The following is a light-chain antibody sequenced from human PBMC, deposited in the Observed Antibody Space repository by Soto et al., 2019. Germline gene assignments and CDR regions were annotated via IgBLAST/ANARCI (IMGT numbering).Light chain of an antibody. CDR2: AAS. V-gene: IGKV1-9*01. Sequence: DIQMTQSPSTLSASVGDRVTITCRASQGISSYLAWYQQKPGKAPKLLIYAASTLQSGVPPRFSGSGSGTDFTLAISSLQPEDSATYYCLQDINYPWTFGQGTKVDIK. CDR1: QGISSY. CDR3: LQDINYPWT. J-gene: IGKJ1*01.